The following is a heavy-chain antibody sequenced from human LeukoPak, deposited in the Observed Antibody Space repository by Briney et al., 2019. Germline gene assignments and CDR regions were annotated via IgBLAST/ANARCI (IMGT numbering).Heavy chain of an antibody. V-gene: IGHV1-69*13. D-gene: IGHD4-17*01. CDR1: GGTFRSYA. Sequence: GASVKVSCKASGGTFRSYAINWVRLAPGRGLEWMGGIIPMINTPKYAQKFQGRVTITADESTSTGYMEVSSLRSEDTAVYYCAIFQGTYGDNDNDYWGQGTLVTASS. J-gene: IGHJ4*02. CDR2: IIPMINTP. CDR3: AIFQGTYGDNDNDY.